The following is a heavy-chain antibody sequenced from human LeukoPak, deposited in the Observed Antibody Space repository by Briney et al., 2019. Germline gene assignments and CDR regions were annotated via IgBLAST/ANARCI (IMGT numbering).Heavy chain of an antibody. D-gene: IGHD3-22*01. CDR1: GGSISSYY. CDR3: ARDEKWLSLGYYYYMDV. J-gene: IGHJ6*03. V-gene: IGHV4-4*07. CDR2: IYTSGST. Sequence: SETLSLTCTVSGGSISSYYWSWIRQPAGKGLEWIGRIYTSGSTNYNPSLKSRVTMSVDTSKNQFSLKLSPVTAADTAVYYCARDEKWLSLGYYYYMDVWGKGTTVTVSS.